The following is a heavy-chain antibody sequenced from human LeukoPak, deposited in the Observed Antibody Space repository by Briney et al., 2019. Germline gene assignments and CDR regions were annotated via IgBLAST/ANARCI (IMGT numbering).Heavy chain of an antibody. Sequence: PSETLSLTCAVYGGSFSGYYWSWIRQPPGEGLEWIGEINHSGSTNYNPSLKSRVTISVDTSKNQFSLKLSSVTAADTAVYYCARSSGTGTFSYWGQGTLVTVSS. CDR3: ARSSGTGTFSY. J-gene: IGHJ4*02. CDR1: GGSFSGYY. D-gene: IGHD6-25*01. CDR2: INHSGST. V-gene: IGHV4-34*01.